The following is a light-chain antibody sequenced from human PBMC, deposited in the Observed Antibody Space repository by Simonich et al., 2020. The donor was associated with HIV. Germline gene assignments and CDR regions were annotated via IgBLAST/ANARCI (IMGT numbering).Light chain of an antibody. CDR1: QSVLYSSNNKNY. CDR3: QQYYSTPPT. J-gene: IGKJ1*01. Sequence: DIVMTQSPDSLAVSLGERATINCKSSQSVLYSSNNKNYLACYQQKPGQPPKLLIYCASTRESGVPDRYNGSGSGTDFTLTISSLQAEDVAVYYCQQYYSTPPTFGQGTKVEIK. V-gene: IGKV4-1*01. CDR2: CAS.